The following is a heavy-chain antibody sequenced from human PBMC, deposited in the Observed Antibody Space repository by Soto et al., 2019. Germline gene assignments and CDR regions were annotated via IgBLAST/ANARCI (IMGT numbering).Heavy chain of an antibody. V-gene: IGHV1-69*04. J-gene: IGHJ6*02. CDR3: ARDHGGSSDYYYYGMDV. D-gene: IGHD3-10*01. CDR2: IIPILGIA. CDR1: GGTFSSYT. Sequence: SVKVSCKASGGTFSSYTISWVRQAPGQGLEWMGRIIPILGIANYAQKFQGRVTITADKSTSTAYMELSSLRSEDTAVYYYARDHGGSSDYYYYGMDVWGQGTTVTVSS.